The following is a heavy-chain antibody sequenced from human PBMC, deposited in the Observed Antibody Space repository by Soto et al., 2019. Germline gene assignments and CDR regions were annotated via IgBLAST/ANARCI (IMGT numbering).Heavy chain of an antibody. D-gene: IGHD3-22*01. Sequence: GGSLRLSCAASGFTFSSYGMHWVRQAPGKGLEWVAVIWYDGSNKYYADSVKGRFTISRDNSKNTLYLQMNSLRAEDTAVYYCAREGGRLYYYDSSGYLGYFDYWGQGTLVTVSS. CDR3: AREGGRLYYYDSSGYLGYFDY. CDR2: IWYDGSNK. V-gene: IGHV3-33*01. CDR1: GFTFSSYG. J-gene: IGHJ4*02.